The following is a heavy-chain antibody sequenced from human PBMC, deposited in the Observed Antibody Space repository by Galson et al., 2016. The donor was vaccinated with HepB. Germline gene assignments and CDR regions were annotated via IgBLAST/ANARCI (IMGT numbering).Heavy chain of an antibody. CDR2: ITGSGDSP. D-gene: IGHD3-16*01. J-gene: IGHJ6*02. CDR1: GFTFSSYG. CDR3: AKDGWRSSVGYFYYYGLDV. V-gene: IGHV3-23*01. Sequence: LRLSCAASGFTFSSYGMNWVRQAPGKGLEWVSAITGSGDSPYYADSVKGRFTISRDNSKNTLYLQMNSLRAEDTAVYYCAKDGWRSSVGYFYYYGLDVWGHGTTVTVSS.